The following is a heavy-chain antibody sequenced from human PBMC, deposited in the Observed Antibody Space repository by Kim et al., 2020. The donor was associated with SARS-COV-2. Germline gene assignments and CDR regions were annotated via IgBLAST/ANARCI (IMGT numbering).Heavy chain of an antibody. V-gene: IGHV4-34*01. CDR3: AREDRTYGMDV. Sequence: SETLSLTCAVYGGSFSGYYWSWIRQPPGKGLEWIGEINHIGSTNYNPSLKSRVTISVDTSKNQFSLKLSSVTAADTAVYYCAREDRTYGMDVWGQGTTVTVSS. CDR1: GGSFSGYY. J-gene: IGHJ6*02. CDR2: INHIGST. D-gene: IGHD1-7*01.